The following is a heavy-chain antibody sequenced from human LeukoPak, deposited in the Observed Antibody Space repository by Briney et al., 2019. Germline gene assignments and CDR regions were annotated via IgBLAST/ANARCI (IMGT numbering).Heavy chain of an antibody. CDR1: GGSFSGYY. CDR3: ARLERSSWYDIAGAFDI. J-gene: IGHJ3*02. D-gene: IGHD6-13*01. V-gene: IGHV4-34*01. Sequence: PSETLSLTCAVYGGSFSGYYWSWIRQPPGKGLEWIGEINHSGSTNYNPSLKSRVTISVDTSKNQFSLKLSSVTAADTAVYYCARLERSSWYDIAGAFDIWGQGTMVTVSS. CDR2: INHSGST.